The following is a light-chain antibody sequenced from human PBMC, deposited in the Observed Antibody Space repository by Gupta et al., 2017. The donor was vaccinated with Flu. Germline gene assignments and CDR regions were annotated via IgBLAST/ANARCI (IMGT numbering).Light chain of an antibody. Sequence: PSSLSASLGDRVTITCRASHSIKNYLNWYQQKVGRAPKLLIFAATTLQGGVPSRFSGSGSGTEFTLTINSLQPEDLATYFCQQSYSAPQTFGQGTSLEIK. V-gene: IGKV1-39*01. CDR2: AAT. CDR3: QQSYSAPQT. J-gene: IGKJ2*01. CDR1: HSIKNY.